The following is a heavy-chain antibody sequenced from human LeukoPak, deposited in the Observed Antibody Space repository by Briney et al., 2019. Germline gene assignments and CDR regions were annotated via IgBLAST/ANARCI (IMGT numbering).Heavy chain of an antibody. J-gene: IGHJ4*02. CDR2: IKHSGST. CDR1: WGGFRGFY. CDR3: AGGTLMPEIYCSGGSCAPYFDY. D-gene: IGHD2-15*01. V-gene: IGHV4-34*01. Sequence: SGALSPTCAVYWGGFRGFYLGWIRQPPREGVGGVGGIKHSGSTNYNPSLKSRVTISVDTSKNQFSLKLSSVTAADTAVYYCAGGTLMPEIYCSGGSCAPYFDYWGQGTLVTVSS.